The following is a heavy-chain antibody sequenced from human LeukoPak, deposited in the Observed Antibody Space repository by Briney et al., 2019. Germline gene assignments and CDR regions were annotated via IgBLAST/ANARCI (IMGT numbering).Heavy chain of an antibody. CDR2: ISGSGGST. Sequence: PGGSLRLSCAASGFTFSSYAMSWDRQAPGKGLEWVSAISGSGGSTYYADSVKGRFTISRDNSKNTLYLQMNSLRAEDTAVYYCAKVAYSSSSDYYYGMDVWGQGTTVTVSS. CDR3: AKVAYSSSSDYYYGMDV. CDR1: GFTFSSYA. J-gene: IGHJ6*02. V-gene: IGHV3-23*01. D-gene: IGHD6-6*01.